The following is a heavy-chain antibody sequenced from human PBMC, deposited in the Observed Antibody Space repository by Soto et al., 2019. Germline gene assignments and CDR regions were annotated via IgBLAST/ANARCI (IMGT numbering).Heavy chain of an antibody. CDR3: ANANAFRAFHI. D-gene: IGHD1-1*01. Sequence: QVQLVESGGGVVQPGRSLRLSCAASGFTFSSYGMHWVRQAPGKGLERVAVISYYGSNKYYADSVNGRFTISRGNSKNRLDLKMTSMRAEDTAVYYCANANAFRAFHIWGQGTMVTVSS. CDR2: ISYYGSNK. V-gene: IGHV3-30*18. J-gene: IGHJ3*02. CDR1: GFTFSSYG.